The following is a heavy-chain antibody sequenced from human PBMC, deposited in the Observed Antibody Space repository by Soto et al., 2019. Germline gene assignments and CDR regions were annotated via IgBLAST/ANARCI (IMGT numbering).Heavy chain of an antibody. J-gene: IGHJ2*01. CDR3: ARESSGGNSYWYFDL. CDR1: GFTFSSYD. D-gene: IGHD2-21*02. Sequence: QVHLVESGGGVVQPGRSLRLSCAASGFTFSSYDMHWVRQAPGKGLEWVAVMSYDGRNQNYADSVRGRFTIFRDNSKNTLYLRMTTLNAEDTAVYSCARESSGGNSYWYFDLGGRGTLVTVSS. V-gene: IGHV3-30*04. CDR2: MSYDGRNQ.